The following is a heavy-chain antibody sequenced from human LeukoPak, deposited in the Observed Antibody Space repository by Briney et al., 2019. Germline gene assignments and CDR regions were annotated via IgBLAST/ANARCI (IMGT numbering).Heavy chain of an antibody. V-gene: IGHV4-59*08. CDR1: GGSISRYY. D-gene: IGHD2-15*01. CDR3: ASLKMVAAKGDWFDP. J-gene: IGHJ5*02. CDR2: IYYSGST. Sequence: SETLSLTCTVSGGSISRYYWSWIRQPPGKGLEWIGYIYYSGSTNYNPSLKSRVTISVDTSKNQFSLKLSSVTAADTAVYYCASLKMVAAKGDWFDPWGQGTLVTVSS.